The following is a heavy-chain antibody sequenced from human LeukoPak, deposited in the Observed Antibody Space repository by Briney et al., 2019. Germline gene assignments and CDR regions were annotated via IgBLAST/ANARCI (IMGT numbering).Heavy chain of an antibody. D-gene: IGHD5-24*01. V-gene: IGHV1-69*05. J-gene: IGHJ4*02. CDR3: ASSIEMATITFDY. CDR1: GGTFSSYA. Sequence: SVKVSCKASGGTFSSYAISWVRQAPGQGLEWTGGIIPIFGTANYAQKFQGRVTITTDESTSTAYMELSSLRSEDTAVYYCASSIEMATITFDYWGQGTLVTVSS. CDR2: IIPIFGTA.